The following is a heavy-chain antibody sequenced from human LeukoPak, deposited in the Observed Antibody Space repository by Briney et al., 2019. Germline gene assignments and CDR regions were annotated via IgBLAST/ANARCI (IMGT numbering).Heavy chain of an antibody. J-gene: IGHJ4*02. D-gene: IGHD2-21*02. Sequence: GGSLRTSCVAAGLTFSSTYLCCGRQTPEKGLEWVSVIYSGGSTYYADSVKGRFTISRDNSKNTLYLQMNSLRAEDTAVYYCARAMTAPDYWGPGTLVTVSS. CDR3: ARAMTAPDY. CDR2: IYSGGST. CDR1: GLTFSSTY. V-gene: IGHV3-66*01.